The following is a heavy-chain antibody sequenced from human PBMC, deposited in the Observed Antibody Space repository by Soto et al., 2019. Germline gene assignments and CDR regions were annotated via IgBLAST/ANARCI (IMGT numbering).Heavy chain of an antibody. J-gene: IGHJ4*02. CDR1: GGSFSGYY. Sequence: SETLSLTCAVYGGSFSGYYWSCIRQHPGKGLEWIGEINHSGSTNYNPSLKSRVTISVDTSKNQFSLKLSSVTAADTAVYYCASVFDSNYIDYWGQGTLGTGSS. V-gene: IGHV4-34*01. CDR2: INHSGST. CDR3: ASVFDSNYIDY. D-gene: IGHD3-9*01.